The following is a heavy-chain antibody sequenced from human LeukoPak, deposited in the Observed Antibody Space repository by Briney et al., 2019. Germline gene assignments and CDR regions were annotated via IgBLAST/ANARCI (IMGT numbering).Heavy chain of an antibody. D-gene: IGHD6-19*01. CDR3: ARRVRGWYDYFDY. V-gene: IGHV4-59*08. Sequence: SETLSLTCTVSGGSISSYYWSWIRQPPGKGLEWIGYIYYSGSTNYNPSLKSRVTISVDTSKNQFSLKLSSVTAADTAVYCCARRVRGWYDYFDYWGQGTLVTVSS. J-gene: IGHJ4*02. CDR2: IYYSGST. CDR1: GGSISSYY.